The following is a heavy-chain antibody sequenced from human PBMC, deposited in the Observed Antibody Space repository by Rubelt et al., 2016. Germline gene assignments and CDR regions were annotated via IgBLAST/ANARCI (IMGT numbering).Heavy chain of an antibody. CDR3: ARDISVSGSYSGYYYGMDV. D-gene: IGHD1-26*01. J-gene: IGHJ6*02. CDR2: ISGSGGST. V-gene: IGHV3-23*01. Sequence: GLEWVSAISGSGGSTYYADSVKGRFTISRDNSKNTLYLQMNSLRAEDTAVYYCARDISVSGSYSGYYYGMDVWGQGTTVTVSS.